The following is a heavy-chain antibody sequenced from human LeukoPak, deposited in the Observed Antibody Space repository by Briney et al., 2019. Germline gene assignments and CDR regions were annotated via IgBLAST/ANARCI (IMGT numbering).Heavy chain of an antibody. Sequence: GGSLRLSCAASGITFSSYSMNWVRQAPGKGLEWVSSISSSSSYIHYADSVKGRFTISRDNSKNTLYLQMNSLRAEDTAVYYCARELRVYGDYDAFDIWGQGTMVTVSS. CDR2: ISSSSSYI. J-gene: IGHJ3*02. CDR3: ARELRVYGDYDAFDI. D-gene: IGHD4-17*01. CDR1: GITFSSYS. V-gene: IGHV3-21*01.